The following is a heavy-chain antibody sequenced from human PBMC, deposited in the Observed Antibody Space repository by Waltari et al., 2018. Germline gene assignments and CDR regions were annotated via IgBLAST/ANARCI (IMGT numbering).Heavy chain of an antibody. CDR3: ASYRIAAAGTGAFDY. CDR2: IIPILGIA. Sequence: QVQLVQSGAEVKKPGSSVKVSCKASGGTFSSYAISCVRPAPGQGLEWMGGIIPILGIANSAQNVQGRVTITADESTSTAYMALSSLRSEDTAVYYCASYRIAAAGTGAFDYWGQGTLVTVSS. J-gene: IGHJ4*02. V-gene: IGHV1-69*04. CDR1: GGTFSSYA. D-gene: IGHD6-13*01.